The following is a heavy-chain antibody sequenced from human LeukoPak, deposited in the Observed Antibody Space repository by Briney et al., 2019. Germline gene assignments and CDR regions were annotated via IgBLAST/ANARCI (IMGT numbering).Heavy chain of an antibody. D-gene: IGHD6-6*01. CDR3: AKGFSSSPSYYYYYMDV. CDR1: GFTFSSYS. Sequence: GGSLRLSCAASGFTFSSYSMNWVRQAPGKGLEWVSSISSSSSYIYYADSVKGRFTISRDNAKNSLYLQMNSLRAEDTAVYYCAKGFSSSPSYYYYYMDVWGKGTTVTVSS. J-gene: IGHJ6*03. V-gene: IGHV3-21*01. CDR2: ISSSSSYI.